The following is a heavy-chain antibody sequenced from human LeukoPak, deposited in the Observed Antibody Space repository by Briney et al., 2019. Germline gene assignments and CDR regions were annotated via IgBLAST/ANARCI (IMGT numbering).Heavy chain of an antibody. CDR3: ARDLIRYCSSTSCSHFDY. CDR2: ISAYNGNT. V-gene: IGHV1-18*01. D-gene: IGHD2-2*01. CDR1: GYTFTSYG. J-gene: IGHJ4*02. Sequence: GASVKVSCKASGYTFTSYGISWVRQAPGQGLEWMGWISAYNGNTNYAQKLQGRVTMTTDTSTSTAYMELRSLRSDDTAVYYCARDLIRYCSSTSCSHFDYWGQGTLVTVSS.